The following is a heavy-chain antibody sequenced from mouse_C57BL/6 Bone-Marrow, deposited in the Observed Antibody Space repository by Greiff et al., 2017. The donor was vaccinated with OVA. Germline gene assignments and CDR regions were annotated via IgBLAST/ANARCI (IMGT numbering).Heavy chain of an antibody. CDR3: TRWGTTVVADFDY. J-gene: IGHJ2*01. CDR2: IAPETGGT. V-gene: IGHV1-15*01. Sequence: QVQLKESGAELVRPGASVTLSCKASGYTFTDYEMHWVKQTPVHGLEWIGAIAPETGGTAYNQKFKGKAILTADKSSSTAYMELRSLTSEDSAVYYCTRWGTTVVADFDYWGQGTTLTVSS. CDR1: GYTFTDYE. D-gene: IGHD1-1*01.